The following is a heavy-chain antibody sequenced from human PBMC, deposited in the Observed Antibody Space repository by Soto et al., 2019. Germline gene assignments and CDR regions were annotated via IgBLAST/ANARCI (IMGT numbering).Heavy chain of an antibody. V-gene: IGHV3-30*18. J-gene: IGHJ6*02. CDR3: AKEGGYYGSGSYSVGENYYGMDV. D-gene: IGHD3-10*01. Sequence: QVQLVESGGGVVQPGRSLRLSCAASGFTFSSYGMHWVRQAPGKGLEWVAVISYDGSNKYYADSVKGRFTISRDNSKNTPDLQMNSRRAEDTAVYYCAKEGGYYGSGSYSVGENYYGMDVWGQGTTVTVSS. CDR1: GFTFSSYG. CDR2: ISYDGSNK.